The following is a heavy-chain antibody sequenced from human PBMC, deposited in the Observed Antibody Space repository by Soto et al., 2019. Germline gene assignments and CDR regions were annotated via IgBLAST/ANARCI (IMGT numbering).Heavy chain of an antibody. D-gene: IGHD2-2*01. CDR3: GTWRGSSWFDY. CDR2: IFSIDSSA. CDR1: GFTFSSYS. Sequence: PGESLKISCKASGFTFSSYSLGWVRHMPGKGLQWMGNIFSIDSSAKYSPSFVGQVTISVDRSINIAYLQWSSLKASDTAIYYCGTWRGSSWFDYWGPGTQVTVSS. J-gene: IGHJ4*02. V-gene: IGHV5-51*01.